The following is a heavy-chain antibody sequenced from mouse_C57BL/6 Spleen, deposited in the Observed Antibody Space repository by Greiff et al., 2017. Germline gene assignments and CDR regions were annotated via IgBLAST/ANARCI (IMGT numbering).Heavy chain of an antibody. CDR1: GFTFSSYA. D-gene: IGHD2-5*01. Sequence: EVQRVESGEGLVKPGGSLKLSCAASGFTFSSYAMSWVRQTPEKRLEWVAYISSGGDYIYYADTVKGRFTISRDNARNTLYLQMSSLKSEDTAMYYCTRRGPYSNYVWWYFDVWGTGTTVTVSS. CDR3: TRRGPYSNYVWWYFDV. CDR2: ISSGGDYI. J-gene: IGHJ1*03. V-gene: IGHV5-9-1*02.